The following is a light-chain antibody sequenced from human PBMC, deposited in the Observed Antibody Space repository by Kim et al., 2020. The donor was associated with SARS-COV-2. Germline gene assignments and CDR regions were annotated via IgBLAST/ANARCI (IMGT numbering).Light chain of an antibody. V-gene: IGKV3-20*01. J-gene: IGKJ1*01. CDR1: LNVSGTY. CDR2: GAS. Sequence: PREPATPSCRASLNVSGTYLACYQLKPGQAPRLLNYGASSRATGIPDRFSGSGSGTDFALTINGLEHEDFAVYCCQQYDSSSRWTFGQGTKVDIK. CDR3: QQYDSSSRWT.